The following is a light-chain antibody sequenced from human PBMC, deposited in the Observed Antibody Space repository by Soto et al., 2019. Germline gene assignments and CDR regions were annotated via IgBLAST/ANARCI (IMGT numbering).Light chain of an antibody. J-gene: IGLJ2*01. V-gene: IGLV1-40*01. CDR2: GNS. Sequence: QSVLTQPPSVSGAPGQRVTVSCTGTSSNVGAGYDVYWYQQLPGTAPKVLIYGNSDRPSGVADRFSGSKSGTTASLAIAGRQDEEEADDYCQTYYNSLSGFVIFGGGTKVTVL. CDR3: QTYYNSLSGFVI. CDR1: SSNVGAGYD.